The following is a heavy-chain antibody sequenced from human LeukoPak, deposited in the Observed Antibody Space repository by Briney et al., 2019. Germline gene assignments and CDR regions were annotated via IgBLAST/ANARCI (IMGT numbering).Heavy chain of an antibody. CDR3: SIDNSVQYAAWWFNP. Sequence: SDTVSCKAFGYTFTSNYKYWLGQAPRPGPEGTGVISPSGGSTTYAQKFQRRVTLTRVICPGQEYLVLVSVRSEGPAVDYCSIDNSVQYAAWWFNPWGQGTLVTVSS. CDR2: ISPSGGST. V-gene: IGHV1-46*01. D-gene: IGHD6-25*01. CDR1: GYTFTSNY. J-gene: IGHJ5*02.